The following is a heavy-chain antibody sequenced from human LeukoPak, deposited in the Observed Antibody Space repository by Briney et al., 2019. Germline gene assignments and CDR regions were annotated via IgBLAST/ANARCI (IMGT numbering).Heavy chain of an antibody. V-gene: IGHV4-39*07. Sequence: PSETLSLTCTVSGGSISSSSYYWGWIRQPPGKGLEWIGSIYYSGSTYHNPSLKCRVTISVDTSKNQFSLKLSSVTAADTAVYYCARTLPSGTSDYWGQGTLVTVSS. D-gene: IGHD3-10*01. CDR3: ARTLPSGTSDY. CDR2: IYYSGST. CDR1: GGSISSSSYY. J-gene: IGHJ4*02.